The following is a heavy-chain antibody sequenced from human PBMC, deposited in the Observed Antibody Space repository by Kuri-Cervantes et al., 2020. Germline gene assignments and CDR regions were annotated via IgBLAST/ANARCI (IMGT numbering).Heavy chain of an antibody. D-gene: IGHD1-26*01. V-gene: IGHV3-30*03. J-gene: IGHJ6*02. Sequence: GESLKISCAASGFTFSSYGMHWVRQAPGKGLEWVAVISYDGSNKYYADSVKGRFTISRDNSKNTLYLQMNSLRAEDTAVYYCARDLGVGAHYYYYYGTDVWGQGTTVTVSS. CDR3: ARDLGVGAHYYYYYGTDV. CDR1: GFTFSSYG. CDR2: ISYDGSNK.